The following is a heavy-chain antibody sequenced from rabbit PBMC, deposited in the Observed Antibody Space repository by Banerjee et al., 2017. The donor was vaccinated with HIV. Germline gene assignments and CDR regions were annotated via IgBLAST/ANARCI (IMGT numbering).Heavy chain of an antibody. J-gene: IGHJ4*01. CDR1: GFTISSSYY. CDR3: AREGDYWVDSNVIDGEL. CDR2: IHTSSGST. D-gene: IGHD2-1*01. V-gene: IGHV1S45*01. Sequence: QEQVEESGGGLAKPGGTLTLTCTASGFTISSSYYMCWVRQAPGKGLEWIGCIHTSSGSTWYASWAKGRFTISKTSSTTVTLQMTSLTAADTATYFCAREGDYWVDSNVIDGELWGPGTLSP.